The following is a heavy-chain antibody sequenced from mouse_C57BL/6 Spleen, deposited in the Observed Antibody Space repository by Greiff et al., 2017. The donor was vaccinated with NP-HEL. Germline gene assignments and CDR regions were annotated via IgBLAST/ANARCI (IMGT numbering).Heavy chain of an antibody. D-gene: IGHD4-1*01. J-gene: IGHJ3*01. Sequence: QVQLKESGAELVKPGASVKISCKASGYAFSSYWMNWVKQRPGKGLEWIGQIYPGDGDTNYNGKFKGKATLTADKSSSTAYMQLSSLTSEDSAVYFCARNWDLAYWGQGTLVTVSA. CDR2: IYPGDGDT. CDR3: ARNWDLAY. V-gene: IGHV1-80*01. CDR1: GYAFSSYW.